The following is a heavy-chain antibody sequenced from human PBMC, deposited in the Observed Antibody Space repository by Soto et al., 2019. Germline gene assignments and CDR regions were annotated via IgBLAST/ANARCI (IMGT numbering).Heavy chain of an antibody. D-gene: IGHD3-3*01. CDR3: ARDRSTIYAFDI. CDR1: GFTVSSNY. Sequence: GGSLRLSCAASGFTVSSNYMSWARQAPGKGLEWVSGISDRGDNTYYADSVKGRFTISRDNSKNTLYLQMNSLRAEDTAVYYCARDRSTIYAFDIWGQGTMVTVSS. CDR2: ISDRGDNT. J-gene: IGHJ3*02. V-gene: IGHV3-66*01.